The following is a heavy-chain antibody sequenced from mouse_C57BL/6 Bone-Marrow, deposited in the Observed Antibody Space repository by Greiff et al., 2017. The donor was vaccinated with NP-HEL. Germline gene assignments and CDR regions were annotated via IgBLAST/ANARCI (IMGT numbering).Heavy chain of an antibody. CDR2: IDPSDSYT. CDR1: GYTFTSYW. D-gene: IGHD2-3*01. J-gene: IGHJ1*03. V-gene: IGHV1-69*01. Sequence: VQLQQPGAELVMPGASVKLSCKASGYTFTSYWMHWVKQRPGQGLEWIGEIDPSDSYTNYNQKFKGKSTLTVDKSSSTAYMQLSSLPSEDSAVYYCVYVGYYRYFDVWGTGTTVTVSS. CDR3: VYVGYYRYFDV.